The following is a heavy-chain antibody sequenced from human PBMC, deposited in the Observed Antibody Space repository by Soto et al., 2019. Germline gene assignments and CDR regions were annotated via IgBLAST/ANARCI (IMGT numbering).Heavy chain of an antibody. CDR3: ARVYYDFWSGYSVYYCYYGMDV. CDR2: IYYSGST. V-gene: IGHV4-59*01. D-gene: IGHD3-3*01. Sequence: PSETLSLTCTVSGGSISSYYWSWIRQPPGKGLEWIGYIYYSGSTNYNPSLKSRVTISVDTSKNQFSLKLSSVTAADTAVYYCARVYYDFWSGYSVYYCYYGMDVWGQGTTVTVSS. J-gene: IGHJ6*02. CDR1: GGSISSYY.